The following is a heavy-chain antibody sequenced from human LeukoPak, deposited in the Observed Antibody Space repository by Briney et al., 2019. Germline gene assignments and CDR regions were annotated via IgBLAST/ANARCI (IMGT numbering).Heavy chain of an antibody. V-gene: IGHV1-2*02. J-gene: IGHJ3*02. CDR2: INPNSGGT. Sequence: ASVKVSCKASGYTFTGYYMHWVRQAPGQGLEWMGWINPNSGGTNYAQKFQGRVTMTRDTSISTAYMELSRLRSDDTAVYYCARPFGDFWSGYYTDAFDIWGQGTVVTVSS. CDR1: GYTFTGYY. D-gene: IGHD3-3*01. CDR3: ARPFGDFWSGYYTDAFDI.